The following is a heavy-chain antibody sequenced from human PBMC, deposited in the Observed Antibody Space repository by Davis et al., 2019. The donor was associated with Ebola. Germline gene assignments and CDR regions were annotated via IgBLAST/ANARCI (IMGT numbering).Heavy chain of an antibody. CDR2: ISGSGGST. V-gene: IGHV3-23*01. CDR1: GFTFSSYA. CDR3: AKSGLSFGVVKYHYGMDV. D-gene: IGHD3-3*01. Sequence: GESLKISCAASGFTFSSYAMSWVRQAPGKGLEWVSAISGSGGSTYYADSVKGRFTISRDNSKKTLYLQMNSLRVEDTAVYYCAKSGLSFGVVKYHYGMDVWGKGTTVTVSS. J-gene: IGHJ6*04.